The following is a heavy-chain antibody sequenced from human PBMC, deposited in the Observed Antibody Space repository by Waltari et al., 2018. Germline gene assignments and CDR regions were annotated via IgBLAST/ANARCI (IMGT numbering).Heavy chain of an antibody. CDR2: IYPGDSDT. J-gene: IGHJ5*02. CDR1: GYSFTSYW. V-gene: IGHV5-51*01. Sequence: EVQLVQSGAEVKKPGESPKISCKGSGYSFTSYWIGWVRQLPGKGLEWIGIIYPGDSDTSYSPSFQGQVTISADKSISTAYLQWSSLKASDTAMYYCARHSSIAARPLWFDPWGQGTLVTVSS. D-gene: IGHD6-6*01. CDR3: ARHSSIAARPLWFDP.